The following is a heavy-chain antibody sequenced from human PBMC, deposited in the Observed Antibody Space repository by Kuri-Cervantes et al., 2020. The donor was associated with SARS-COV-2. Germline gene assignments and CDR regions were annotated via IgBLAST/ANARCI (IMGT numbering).Heavy chain of an antibody. CDR3: ARPYCTTTTCYDGTFDS. Sequence: SVKVSCKASGGTFSSYSVTRVRQVPGQGFEWMGRIIPLFGTTIYAQKFRDRVTFTADKSTNTAYMELSSLRSEDTAVYYCARPYCTTTTCYDGTFDSWGQGTLVTVSS. J-gene: IGHJ4*02. CDR1: GGTFSSYS. V-gene: IGHV1-69*06. D-gene: IGHD2-2*01. CDR2: IIPLFGTT.